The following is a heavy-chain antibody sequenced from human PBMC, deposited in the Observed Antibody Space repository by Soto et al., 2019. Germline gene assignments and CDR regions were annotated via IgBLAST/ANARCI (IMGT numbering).Heavy chain of an antibody. D-gene: IGHD4-17*01. CDR2: IRGSGGST. V-gene: IGHV3-23*01. CDR3: ARDSTTVVNNWFDP. J-gene: IGHJ5*02. Sequence: PGGSLRLSCAASGFTFSDYAMSWVRQAPGKGLEWVSGIRGSGGSTKYADSVKGRFTISRDNSKNTLYLQLNSLRAEDTAVYYCARDSTTVVNNWFDPWGQGTLVTVSS. CDR1: GFTFSDYA.